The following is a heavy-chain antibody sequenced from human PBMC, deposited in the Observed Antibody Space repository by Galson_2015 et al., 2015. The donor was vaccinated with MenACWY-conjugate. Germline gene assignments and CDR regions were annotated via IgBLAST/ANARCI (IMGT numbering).Heavy chain of an antibody. Sequence: SVKVSCKASGGTFSDSAISWVRQAPGQGLEWMGGIIPIFGPANYARKFQGRVTITADGSTSTAYMELSGLRSEDTAVYYCASGPYYYDPNAYSQSASFAYWGRGPWSPSPQ. J-gene: IGHJ4*02. V-gene: IGHV1-69*13. CDR1: GGTFSDSA. D-gene: IGHD3-22*01. CDR3: ASGPYYYDPNAYSQSASFAY. CDR2: IIPIFGPA.